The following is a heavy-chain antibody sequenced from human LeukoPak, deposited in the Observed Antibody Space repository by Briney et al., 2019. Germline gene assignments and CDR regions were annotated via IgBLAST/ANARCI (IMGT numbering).Heavy chain of an antibody. CDR3: AREDCSSTSCYGNTDNWFDP. V-gene: IGHV4-59*01. Sequence: SETLSLTCTVSGGSISSYYWSWLRQPPGKGLEWIGYIYYSGSTNYNPSLKSRVTISVDTSKNQFSLRLTSVTAADTAVYYCAREDCSSTSCYGNTDNWFDPWGQGALVTVSS. CDR2: IYYSGST. CDR1: GGSISSYY. J-gene: IGHJ5*02. D-gene: IGHD2-2*01.